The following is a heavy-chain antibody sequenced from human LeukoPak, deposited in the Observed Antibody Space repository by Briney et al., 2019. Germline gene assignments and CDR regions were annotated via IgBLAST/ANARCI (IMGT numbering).Heavy chain of an antibody. V-gene: IGHV3-48*01. Sequence: PGGSLRLSCAASGFTLSSYAMSWVRQAPGKGLEWVSYISSSSSTIYYADSVKGRFTISRDNAKNSLYLQMNSLRAEDTAVYYCARDLSDYYEIGGPNWFDPWGQGTLVTVSS. CDR1: GFTLSSYA. D-gene: IGHD3-22*01. J-gene: IGHJ5*02. CDR2: ISSSSSTI. CDR3: ARDLSDYYEIGGPNWFDP.